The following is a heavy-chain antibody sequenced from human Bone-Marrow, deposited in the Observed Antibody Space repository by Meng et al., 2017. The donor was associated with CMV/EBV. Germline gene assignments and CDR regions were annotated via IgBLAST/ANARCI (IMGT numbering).Heavy chain of an antibody. CDR2: IYYLGAT. CDR3: ASNFEDIVVVPAIFDY. V-gene: IGHV4-39*07. Sequence: SETLSLTCTVSGGSISSSDYYWGWVRQPPGKGLEWIATIYYLGATQHNPSLKSRGTISIDRSKNQFSLKLTSVTAADTAVYYCASNFEDIVVVPAIFDYWGQGTLVTVSS. D-gene: IGHD2-2*01. J-gene: IGHJ4*02. CDR1: GGSISSSDYY.